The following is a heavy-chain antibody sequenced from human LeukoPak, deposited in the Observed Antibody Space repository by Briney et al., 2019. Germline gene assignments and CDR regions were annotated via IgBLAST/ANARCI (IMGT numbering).Heavy chain of an antibody. D-gene: IGHD1-14*01. V-gene: IGHV3-33*01. Sequence: GGSLRLSCAGSGFTFGGYGMPWFRQTPGKGLEWVAVIAYDGSRAFYADSVKGRFTISRDNSKNTMSVQMDDLRAEDTAVYYCTRYNNDHFDYWGQGTLVTVSS. CDR1: GFTFGGYG. CDR3: TRYNNDHFDY. CDR2: IAYDGSRA. J-gene: IGHJ4*02.